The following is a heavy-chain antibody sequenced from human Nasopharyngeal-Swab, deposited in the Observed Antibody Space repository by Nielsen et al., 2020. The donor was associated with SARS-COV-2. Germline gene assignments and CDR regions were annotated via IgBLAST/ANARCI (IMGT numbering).Heavy chain of an antibody. J-gene: IGHJ5*02. Sequence: GESLKISCKGSGYSFTSYWISWVRQMPGKGLEWMGRIDPSDSYTNYSPSFQGHVTISADKSISTAYLQWSSLKASDTAMYYCARLGVYCSGGSCHGWFDPWGQGTLVTVSS. CDR3: ARLGVYCSGGSCHGWFDP. V-gene: IGHV5-10-1*01. CDR1: GYSFTSYW. D-gene: IGHD2-15*01. CDR2: IDPSDSYT.